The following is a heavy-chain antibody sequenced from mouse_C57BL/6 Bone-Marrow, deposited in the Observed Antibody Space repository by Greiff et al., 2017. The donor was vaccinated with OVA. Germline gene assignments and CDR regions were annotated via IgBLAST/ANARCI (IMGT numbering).Heavy chain of an antibody. V-gene: IGHV5-17*01. Sequence: EVQLVESGGGLVKPGGSLKLSCAASGFTFSDYGMHWVRQAPEKGLEWVGYISSGSSTIYYADTVKGRFTISRDNAKNTLFLQMTSLRSEDTAMYYCARSDYDYFDYWGQGTTLTVSS. CDR2: ISSGSSTI. CDR1: GFTFSDYG. D-gene: IGHD2-4*01. J-gene: IGHJ2*01. CDR3: ARSDYDYFDY.